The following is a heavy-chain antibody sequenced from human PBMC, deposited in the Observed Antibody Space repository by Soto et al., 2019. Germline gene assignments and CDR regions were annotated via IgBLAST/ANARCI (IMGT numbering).Heavy chain of an antibody. CDR1: GVTFSNYA. V-gene: IGHV3-30-3*01. CDR3: ARDSATQTWRPWYLDL. J-gene: IGHJ2*01. CDR2: VSYDGTNQ. Sequence: QVQLVESGGGVVQPGRSLRLSCAASGVTFSNYAMHWVRQTPGKGLEWVAIVSYDGTNQYYADSVKGRFTISRDNCENTLYLQMTSLRAEDTALYYCARDSATQTWRPWYLDLWGRGTLVTVSS. D-gene: IGHD3-3*01.